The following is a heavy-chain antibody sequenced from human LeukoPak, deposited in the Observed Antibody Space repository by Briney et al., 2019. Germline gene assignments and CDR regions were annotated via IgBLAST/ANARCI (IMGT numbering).Heavy chain of an antibody. V-gene: IGHV4-31*02. D-gene: IGHD2-2*01. Sequence: SETLSLTCTVSGGSISSGDYYWRWIRQHPGTGLEWIGYIYYSGDTYYNPSLKSRVTISMDTSGNQFSLKLSSVTAADTAVYYCARAPRHTNSWYYFDYWGQGTLVSVSS. CDR1: GGSISSGDYY. CDR2: IYYSGDT. CDR3: ARAPRHTNSWYYFDY. J-gene: IGHJ4*02.